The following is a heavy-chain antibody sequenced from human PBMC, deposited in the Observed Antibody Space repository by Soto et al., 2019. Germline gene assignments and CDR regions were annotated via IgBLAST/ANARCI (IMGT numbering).Heavy chain of an antibody. CDR2: IDVGNGNT. V-gene: IGHV1-3*01. Sequence: QVQLVQSGSEVKKPGASVKVSCKASGYTFTSYAMHWVRQAPGQNLEWMGWIDVGNGNTRYSQKFQGRVTITWDTSASTAYMDLSSLRFEDTAVCYCARELRGGSYYDYWGQGTLVTVSS. CDR1: GYTFTSYA. D-gene: IGHD1-26*01. J-gene: IGHJ4*02. CDR3: ARELRGGSYYDY.